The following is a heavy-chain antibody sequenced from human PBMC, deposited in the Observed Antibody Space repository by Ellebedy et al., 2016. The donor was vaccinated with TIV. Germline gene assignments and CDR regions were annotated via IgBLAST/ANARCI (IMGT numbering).Heavy chain of an antibody. CDR2: ISYDGSNK. J-gene: IGHJ2*01. CDR1: GFILSNSA. Sequence: GGSLRLSCAASGFILSNSAMFWVRQAPGKGLAWVAVISYDGSNKDYADFVKGRFTVSRDGSKNTLYLEMNSLGAEDTAVYYCARAIYGASYLWGRGTLVTVSS. D-gene: IGHD4-17*01. CDR3: ARAIYGASYL. V-gene: IGHV3-30*04.